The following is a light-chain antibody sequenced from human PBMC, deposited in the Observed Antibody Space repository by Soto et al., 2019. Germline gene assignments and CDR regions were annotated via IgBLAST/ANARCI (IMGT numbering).Light chain of an antibody. CDR1: QSISSW. V-gene: IGKV1-5*03. J-gene: IGKJ2*01. Sequence: DIQMTQSPSTLSASVGDRVTITCRASQSISSWLAWYQQKPGKAPKLLIYKASSLESGVPSRFSGSGSGTVSTLTSSSLQPDDFATYCCQQYNSYYTFGQGTKLEIK. CDR2: KAS. CDR3: QQYNSYYT.